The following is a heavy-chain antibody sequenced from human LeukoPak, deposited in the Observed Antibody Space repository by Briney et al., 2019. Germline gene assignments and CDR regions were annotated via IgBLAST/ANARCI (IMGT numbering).Heavy chain of an antibody. CDR1: GYTFTSYA. V-gene: IGHV7-4-1*02. CDR2: INTNTGNP. D-gene: IGHD2-2*02. CDR3: AREGTLGYCTSTRCYSRGWFDP. J-gene: IGHJ5*02. Sequence: ASVKVSCKASGYTFTSYAMNWVRQAPGQGLEWMGWINTNTGNPTYAQGFTGRFVFSLDTSVSTAYLQISSLKAEGTAVYYCAREGTLGYCTSTRCYSRGWFDPWGQGTLVTVSS.